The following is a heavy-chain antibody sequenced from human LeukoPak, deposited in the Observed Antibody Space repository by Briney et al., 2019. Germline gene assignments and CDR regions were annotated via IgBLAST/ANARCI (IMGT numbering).Heavy chain of an antibody. D-gene: IGHD4-17*01. J-gene: IGHJ4*02. CDR2: ISSSSSYI. CDR3: ARSIRYYGDYDY. V-gene: IGHV3-21*01. Sequence: GGSLGLSCAASGFTFSSYSMNWVRQAPGKGLEWVSSISSSSSYIYYADSVKGRFTISRDNAKNSLYLQMNSLRAEDTAVYYCARSIRYYGDYDYWGQGTLVTVSS. CDR1: GFTFSSYS.